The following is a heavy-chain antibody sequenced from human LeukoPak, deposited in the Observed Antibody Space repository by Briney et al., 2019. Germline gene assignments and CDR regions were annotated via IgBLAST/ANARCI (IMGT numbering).Heavy chain of an antibody. CDR3: ASSGHGQQLGGNFDY. J-gene: IGHJ4*02. V-gene: IGHV1-8*03. CDR2: MNPNSGNT. CDR1: GYTFTSYD. D-gene: IGHD6-13*01. Sequence: ASVKVSCKASGYTFTSYDINWVRQATGQGLEWMGWMNPNSGNTGYAHKFQGRVTITADKSTSTAYMELSSLRSEDTAVYYCASSGHGQQLGGNFDYWGQGTLVTVSS.